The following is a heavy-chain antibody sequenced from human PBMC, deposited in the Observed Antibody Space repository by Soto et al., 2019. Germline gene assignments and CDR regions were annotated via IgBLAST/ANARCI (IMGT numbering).Heavy chain of an antibody. D-gene: IGHD4-17*01. CDR2: IYYSGST. J-gene: IGHJ4*02. Sequence: SETLCLTCTVSGDSISGYFWSGIRQPPGKGLEWIGYIYYSGSTNYNPSLKSRVTFSIDTSKNQFSLKLSSVTAADTAVYYCARSRYGAVTNPYYFHYWGQGTLVTAPQ. CDR3: ARSRYGAVTNPYYFHY. CDR1: GDSISGYF. V-gene: IGHV4-59*01.